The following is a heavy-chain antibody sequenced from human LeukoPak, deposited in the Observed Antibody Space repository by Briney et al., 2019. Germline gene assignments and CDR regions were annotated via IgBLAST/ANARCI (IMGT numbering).Heavy chain of an antibody. CDR1: GGSISSYY. Sequence: SETLSLTCTVSGGSISSYYWNWIRQPAGKGLEWIGRIYSSGSTNYNSSLKSRVIMSVDTSKNQFSLKLSSVTAADTAVYYCARTKGGYEFLLDYWGQGTLVTVS. CDR2: IYSSGST. D-gene: IGHD5-12*01. V-gene: IGHV4-4*07. J-gene: IGHJ4*02. CDR3: ARTKGGYEFLLDY.